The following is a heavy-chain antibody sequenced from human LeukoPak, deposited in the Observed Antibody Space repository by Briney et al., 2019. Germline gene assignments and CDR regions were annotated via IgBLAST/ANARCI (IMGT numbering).Heavy chain of an antibody. D-gene: IGHD3-10*01. J-gene: IGHJ4*02. CDR1: GGSISSYY. CDR2: IYYSGST. V-gene: IGHV4-59*01. Sequence: SETLSLTCTVSGGSISSYYWSWIRQPPGKGLEWIGYIYYSGSTNYNPSLKSRVTISVDTSKNQLSLKLSSVTAADTAVYYCARDYYGSGSYGSFNFDYWGQGALVTVSS. CDR3: ARDYYGSGSYGSFNFDY.